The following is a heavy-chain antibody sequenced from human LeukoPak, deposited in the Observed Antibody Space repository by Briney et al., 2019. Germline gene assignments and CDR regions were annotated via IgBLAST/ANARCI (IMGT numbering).Heavy chain of an antibody. D-gene: IGHD2-15*01. J-gene: IGHJ4*02. Sequence: ASVKVSCKASGYTFTSYYMHWVRQAPGQGLEWMGIINPSGGSTSYAQKFQGRVTMTRDTSTSTVYMELSSLRSEDTAVYYCARDVGYCSGGSCHELYYFDYWGQGTLVTVSS. CDR3: ARDVGYCSGGSCHELYYFDY. CDR1: GYTFTSYY. CDR2: INPSGGST. V-gene: IGHV1-46*01.